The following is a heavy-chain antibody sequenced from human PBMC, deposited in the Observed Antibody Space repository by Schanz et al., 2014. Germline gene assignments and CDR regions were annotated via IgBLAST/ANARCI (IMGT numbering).Heavy chain of an antibody. CDR2: ISSGSSTI. Sequence: QVQLVESGGGLVKPGGSLRLSCAASGFIFNDYYMNWIRQAPGKGLEWLSYISSGSSTIHYADSVKGRFTISRDNAKNSLYLQMNSLRAEDTAVYYCAKHRHYADNNGYPGIDYWGQGTLVTVSS. D-gene: IGHD3-16*01. CDR3: AKHRHYADNNGYPGIDY. J-gene: IGHJ4*02. V-gene: IGHV3-11*04. CDR1: GFIFNDYY.